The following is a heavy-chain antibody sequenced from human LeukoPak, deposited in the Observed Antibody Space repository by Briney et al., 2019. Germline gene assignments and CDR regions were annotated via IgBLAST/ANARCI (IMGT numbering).Heavy chain of an antibody. Sequence: SGPTLVKPTHTLTLTCTFSGFSLTTSGVGVGWIRQPPGKALEWVALIYWDDDERYSPSLKNRLTITRDTSKTQVVLTMTNMDPVDTATYYCAHRVGMGGFDPWGQGTLVTVSS. CDR1: GFSLTTSGVG. CDR2: IYWDDDE. V-gene: IGHV2-5*02. J-gene: IGHJ5*02. CDR3: AHRVGMGGFDP. D-gene: IGHD3-16*01.